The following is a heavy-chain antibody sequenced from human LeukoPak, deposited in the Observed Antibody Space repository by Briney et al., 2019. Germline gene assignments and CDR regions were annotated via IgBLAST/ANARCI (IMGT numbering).Heavy chain of an antibody. Sequence: GASVKVSCKASGYTFTSYGISWVRQAPGQGLEWMGWISAYNGNTNYAQKLQGRVTMTTDTSTSTAYMELGSLRSDDTAVYYCAREKFDSSGYYYYYYYMDVWGKGTTVTVSS. CDR2: ISAYNGNT. D-gene: IGHD3-22*01. CDR1: GYTFTSYG. J-gene: IGHJ6*03. V-gene: IGHV1-18*01. CDR3: AREKFDSSGYYYYYYYMDV.